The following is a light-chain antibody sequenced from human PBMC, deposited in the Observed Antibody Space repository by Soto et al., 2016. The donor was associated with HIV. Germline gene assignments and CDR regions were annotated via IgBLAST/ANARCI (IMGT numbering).Light chain of an antibody. CDR3: QVWLSSSDQWV. Sequence: SYELTQSPSVSVAPRKTARITCGGNNIGSESVHWYQQKSGQAPVLLIYDDTDRPSGIPERFSGSNFENTATLTINRVEVGDEADYYCQVWLSSSDQWVFGGGTKLTVL. CDR1: NIGSES. V-gene: IGLV3-21*04. J-gene: IGLJ3*02. CDR2: DDT.